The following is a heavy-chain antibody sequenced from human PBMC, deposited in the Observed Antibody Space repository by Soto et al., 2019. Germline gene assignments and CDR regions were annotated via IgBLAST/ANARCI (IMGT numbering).Heavy chain of an antibody. CDR1: GFTFSNYA. J-gene: IGHJ3*02. D-gene: IGHD6-13*01. CDR2: ISGSGGST. CDR3: AYSSSWFTAFDI. V-gene: IGHV3-23*01. Sequence: GGSLRLSCAVSGFTFSNYAISWVRQAPGKGLEWVSAISGSGGSTYYADSVKGRFTTSRDNSKNTLYLQMNSLRAEDTAVYYCAYSSSWFTAFDIWGQGTMVTVSS.